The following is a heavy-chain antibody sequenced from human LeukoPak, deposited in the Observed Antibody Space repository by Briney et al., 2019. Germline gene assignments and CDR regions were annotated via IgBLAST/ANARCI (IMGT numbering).Heavy chain of an antibody. CDR2: INHSGST. J-gene: IGHJ6*03. Sequence: SETLSLTCAVYGGSFSGYYWSWIRQPPGKGLEWIGEINHSGSTNYNPSLKSRVTISVDTSKNQFSLKLSSVTAADTAVYYCARLGIQLWSIKRNYYYYMDVWGKGTTVTVSS. D-gene: IGHD5-18*01. V-gene: IGHV4-34*01. CDR1: GGSFSGYY. CDR3: ARLGIQLWSIKRNYYYYMDV.